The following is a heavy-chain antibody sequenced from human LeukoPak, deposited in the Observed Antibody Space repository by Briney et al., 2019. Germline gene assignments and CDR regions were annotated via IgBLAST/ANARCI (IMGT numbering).Heavy chain of an antibody. CDR2: INSDGSST. D-gene: IGHD3-10*02. CDR1: GFTFSSYW. V-gene: IGHV3-74*01. Sequence: GESLRLSCAASGFTFSSYWMHWVRQAPGKGLVWVSRINSDGSSTSYADSVKGRFTISRDNAKNTLYLQMNSLRAEDTAVYYCAELGITMIGGVWGKGTTVTISS. CDR3: AELGITMIGGV. J-gene: IGHJ6*04.